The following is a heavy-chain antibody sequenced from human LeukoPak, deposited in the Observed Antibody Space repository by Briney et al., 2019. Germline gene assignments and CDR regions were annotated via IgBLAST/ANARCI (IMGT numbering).Heavy chain of an antibody. CDR3: ARGRVGDGYNPWDFDY. D-gene: IGHD5-24*01. V-gene: IGHV1-24*01. Sequence: ASVKVSCKVSGYTLTELSIHWVRQAPGKGLEWMGGFDPEDGETIYAQKFQGRVTMTRNTSISTAYMELSSLRSEDTAVYYCARGRVGDGYNPWDFDYWGQGTLVTVSS. CDR2: FDPEDGET. J-gene: IGHJ4*02. CDR1: GYTLTELS.